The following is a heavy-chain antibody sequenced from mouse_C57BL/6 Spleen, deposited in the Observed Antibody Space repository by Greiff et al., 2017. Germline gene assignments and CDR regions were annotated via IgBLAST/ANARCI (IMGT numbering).Heavy chain of an antibody. V-gene: IGHV5-9-1*02. CDR2: ISSGGDYI. D-gene: IGHD1-1*01. J-gene: IGHJ3*01. CDR1: GFTFSSYA. Sequence: EVKLVESGAGLVKPGGSLKLSCAASGFTFSSYAMSWVRQTPEKRLEWVAYISSGGDYIYYADTVKGRFTISRDNARNTLYLQMSSLKSEDTAMYYCTRAGENYYGRAWFAYWGQGTLVTVSA. CDR3: TRAGENYYGRAWFAY.